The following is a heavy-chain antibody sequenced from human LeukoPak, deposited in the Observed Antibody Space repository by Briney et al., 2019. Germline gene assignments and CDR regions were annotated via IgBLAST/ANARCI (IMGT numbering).Heavy chain of an antibody. CDR2: INPNSGGT. CDR3: SRLTDQLLIDY. J-gene: IGHJ4*02. CDR1: RYTLTGYY. D-gene: IGHD2-2*01. Sequence: AALKVSCEAPRYTLTGYYMHWVRQAPGQRLEWVGWINPNSGGTNYAQTLQGSVTMTRDTSISTPYMELSRLRSDDAAVYYCSRLTDQLLIDYWGQGTLVTVSS. V-gene: IGHV1-2*02.